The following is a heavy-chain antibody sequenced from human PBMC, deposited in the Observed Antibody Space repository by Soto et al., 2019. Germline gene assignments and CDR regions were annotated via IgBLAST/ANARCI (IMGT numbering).Heavy chain of an antibody. CDR2: INSDGSTT. J-gene: IGHJ6*03. D-gene: IGHD4-17*01. Sequence: EVQLVESGGGLVQPGGSQRLSCAASGFTFSSYWMHWVRQAPGKGLVWVSRINSDGSTTNYADSVKGRFIISRDIAKNTLYLQMNSLRAEDTAVYYCARSAYGDYFYYYYMDVWGKGTTVTVSS. CDR1: GFTFSSYW. CDR3: ARSAYGDYFYYYYMDV. V-gene: IGHV3-74*01.